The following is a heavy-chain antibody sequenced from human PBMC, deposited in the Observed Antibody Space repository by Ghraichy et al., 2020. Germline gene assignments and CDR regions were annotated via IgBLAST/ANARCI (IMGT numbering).Heavy chain of an antibody. CDR2: ISSSSSYI. V-gene: IGHV3-21*01. J-gene: IGHJ4*02. CDR1: GFTFSSYS. CDR3: ARAATRPYYYDSSGHPFGR. D-gene: IGHD3-22*01. Sequence: GGSLRLSCAASGFTFSSYSMNWVRQAPGKGLEWVSSISSSSSYIYYADSVKGRFTISRDNAKNSLYLQMNSLRAEDTAVYYCARAATRPYYYDSSGHPFGRWGQGTLVTVSS.